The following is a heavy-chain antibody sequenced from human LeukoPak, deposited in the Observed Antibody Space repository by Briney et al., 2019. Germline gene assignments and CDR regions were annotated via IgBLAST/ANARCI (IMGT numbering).Heavy chain of an antibody. CDR1: GFTFSYYT. D-gene: IGHD1-1*01. CDR3: ARDDVAWNDVHWFDP. CDR2: INSIGSYM. J-gene: IGHJ5*02. Sequence: GGSLRLSCAASGFTFSYYTMNWVRQAPGKGLEWVSSINSIGSYMYYADSVKSRYTISRDNAKDSLYLQMSSLRAEDTAVYYCARDDVAWNDVHWFDPWGQGTLVTVSS. V-gene: IGHV3-21*01.